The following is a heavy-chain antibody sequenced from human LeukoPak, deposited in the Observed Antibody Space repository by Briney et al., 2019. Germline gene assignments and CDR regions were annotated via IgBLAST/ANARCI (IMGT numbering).Heavy chain of an antibody. J-gene: IGHJ4*02. CDR1: GFTITNYW. D-gene: IGHD5-18*01. Sequence: PGGSLRLSCAASGFTITNYWMSWVRPAPGKGPEWVANIKQDGSEEYYADSVKGRFTIYRDNGKNSLNLQMNSLGAEDTAVYYCARWAGVTDYWGQGTLVTVSS. V-gene: IGHV3-7*01. CDR3: ARWAGVTDY. CDR2: IKQDGSEE.